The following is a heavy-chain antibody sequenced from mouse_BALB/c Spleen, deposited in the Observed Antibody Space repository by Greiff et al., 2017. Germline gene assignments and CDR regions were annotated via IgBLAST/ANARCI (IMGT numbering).Heavy chain of an antibody. CDR3: ARRGNSNYFDY. Sequence: EVMLVESGGGLVKPGGSLKLSCAASGFTFSSYAMSWVRQTPEKRLEWVATISSGGSYTYYPDSVKGRFTISRDNAKNTLYLQMSSLRSEDTAMYYCARRGNSNYFDYWGQGTTLTVSS. V-gene: IGHV5-9-1*01. J-gene: IGHJ2*01. CDR2: ISSGGSYT. CDR1: GFTFSSYA.